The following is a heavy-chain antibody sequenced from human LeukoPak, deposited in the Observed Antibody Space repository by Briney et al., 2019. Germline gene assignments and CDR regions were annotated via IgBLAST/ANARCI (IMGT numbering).Heavy chain of an antibody. D-gene: IGHD2-21*02. CDR3: ARRKGGDFIDN. CDR1: GGSISSGGYY. J-gene: IGHJ4*02. Sequence: SETLSLTCTVSGGSISSGGYYWSWLRQHPGKGLEWIGYIYYSGSTYYNPSLKSRVTISVDTSKNQLSLKLSSVTAADTAVYYCARRKGGDFIDNWGQGALVTVSS. V-gene: IGHV4-31*03. CDR2: IYYSGST.